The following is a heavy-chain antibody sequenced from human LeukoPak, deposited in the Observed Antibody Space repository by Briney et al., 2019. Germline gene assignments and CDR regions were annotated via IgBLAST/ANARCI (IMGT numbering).Heavy chain of an antibody. CDR1: GGTFSRYA. V-gene: IGHV1-69*01. CDR2: IIPIFATA. CDR3: ASEGRDGYSHHLEY. J-gene: IGHJ4*02. Sequence: SVKVSCKASGGTFSRYAISWVRQAPEQGLEWMGGIIPIFATANYAQKFQGRVTITADESTSTAYMELSSLRSEDTAMYYCASEGRDGYSHHLEYWGQGTLVTVSA. D-gene: IGHD5-24*01.